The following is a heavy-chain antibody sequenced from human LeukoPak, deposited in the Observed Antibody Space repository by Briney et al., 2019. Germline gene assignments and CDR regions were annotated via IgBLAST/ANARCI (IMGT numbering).Heavy chain of an antibody. CDR2: ICGSGGCT. V-gene: IGHV3-23*01. CDR3: AKTTVGYSSGRYPGWPADC. Sequence: GGSLRLSCEASGFIFNTYSRYWVRQAPGKGLEWVSGICGSGGCTYYADSVKGRFTISRDNSKNTVYLQMNSLTADDTAVYYCAKTTVGYSSGRYPGWPADCWGQGALVTVSS. J-gene: IGHJ4*02. D-gene: IGHD6-19*01. CDR1: GFIFNTYS.